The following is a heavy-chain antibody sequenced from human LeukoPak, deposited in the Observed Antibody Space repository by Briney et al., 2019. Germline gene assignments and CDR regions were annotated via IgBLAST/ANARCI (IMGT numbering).Heavy chain of an antibody. CDR2: ISSSSSTI. CDR3: ARDRPYYDFWSGYYGFDY. CDR1: GFTFSSYN. Sequence: PGGSLRLSCAASGFTFSSYNMNWVRQAPGKGLEWVSYISSSSSTIYYADSVKGRFTISRDNAKNSLYLQMNSLRAEDTAVYYCARDRPYYDFWSGYYGFDYWGQGTLVTVSS. J-gene: IGHJ4*02. D-gene: IGHD3-3*01. V-gene: IGHV3-48*01.